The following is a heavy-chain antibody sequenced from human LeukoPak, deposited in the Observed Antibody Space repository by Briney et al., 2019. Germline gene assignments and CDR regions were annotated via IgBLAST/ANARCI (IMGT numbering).Heavy chain of an antibody. D-gene: IGHD3-10*01. CDR3: ARGRDYYGSGRRYFDY. J-gene: IGHJ4*02. Sequence: SETLSLTCAVYGGSFSGYYWSWIRQPPGKGLEWIGEINHSGSTNYNPSLKSRVTISVDTSKNQFSLKLSSVTAADTAVYYCARGRDYYGSGRRYFDYWGQGTLVTVCS. CDR1: GGSFSGYY. V-gene: IGHV4-34*01. CDR2: INHSGST.